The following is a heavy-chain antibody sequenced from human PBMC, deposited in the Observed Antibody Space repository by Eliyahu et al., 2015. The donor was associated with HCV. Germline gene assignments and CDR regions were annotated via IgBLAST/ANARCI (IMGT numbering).Heavy chain of an antibody. CDR3: ARGNDYGDHDAFDI. V-gene: IGHV4-34*01. J-gene: IGHJ3*02. D-gene: IGHD4-17*01. CDR1: GGSFSGYY. CDR2: INHSGST. Sequence: QVQLQQWGAGLLKPSETLSLTCAVYGGSFSGYYWSWIRQPPGKGLEWIGEINHSGSTNYNPSLKSRVTISVDTSKNQFSLKLSSVTAADTAVYYCARGNDYGDHDAFDIWGQGTMVTVSS.